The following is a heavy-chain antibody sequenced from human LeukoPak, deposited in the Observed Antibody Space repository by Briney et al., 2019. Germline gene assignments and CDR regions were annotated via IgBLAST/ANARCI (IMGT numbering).Heavy chain of an antibody. CDR1: GVSISSGDYY. CDR3: ARELDYYDSSGALDY. V-gene: IGHV4-30-4*01. D-gene: IGHD3-22*01. CDR2: IYYSGST. J-gene: IGHJ4*02. Sequence: SETLSLTCTVSGVSISSGDYYWSWIRQPPGKGLEWIGYIYYSGSTYYNPSLKSRVTISVDTSKNQFSLKLSSVTAADTAVYYCARELDYYDSSGALDYWGQGTLVTVSS.